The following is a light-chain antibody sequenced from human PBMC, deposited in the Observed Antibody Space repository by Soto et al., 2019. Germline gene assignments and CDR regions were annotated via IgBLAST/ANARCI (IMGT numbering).Light chain of an antibody. V-gene: IGKV2-28*01. CDR1: QSLLHSNGYNY. Sequence: DMVMTQSPLSLPVTPGEPASISCRSSQSLLHSNGYNYLDWYLQKPGQSPQLLIYLGSNRASGVPDRFSGSGSGTDFTLKISRVEAEDVGVYYCMQPLQSWTFGQGTKLDIK. CDR3: MQPLQSWT. CDR2: LGS. J-gene: IGKJ1*01.